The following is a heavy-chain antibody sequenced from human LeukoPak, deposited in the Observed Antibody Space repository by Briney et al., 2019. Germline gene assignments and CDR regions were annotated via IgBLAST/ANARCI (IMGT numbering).Heavy chain of an antibody. CDR2: INHSGST. CDR3: ASYGSGSYAFDI. Sequence: SETLSLTCAVYGGSFSGYYWSWIRQPPGKGLEWIGEINHSGSTNYNPSLKSRVTISVDTSKNQFSLKLSPVTAADTAVYYCASYGSGSYAFDIWGQGTMVTVSS. J-gene: IGHJ3*02. CDR1: GGSFSGYY. D-gene: IGHD3-10*01. V-gene: IGHV4-34*01.